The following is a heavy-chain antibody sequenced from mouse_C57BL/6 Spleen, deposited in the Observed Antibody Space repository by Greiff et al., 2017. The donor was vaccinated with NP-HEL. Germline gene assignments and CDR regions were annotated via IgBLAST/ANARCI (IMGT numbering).Heavy chain of an antibody. CDR3: AGVGNYGSSYDEDY. J-gene: IGHJ2*01. CDR2: INPSNGGT. V-gene: IGHV1-53*01. Sequence: QVQLQQPGTELVKPGASVKLSCKASGYTFTSYWMHWVKQRPGQGLEWIGNINPSNGGTNYNEKFKSKATLTVDKSSSTAYMQRSSLTSEDSAVYDDAGVGNYGSSYDEDYWGQGTTLTVSS. D-gene: IGHD1-1*01. CDR1: GYTFTSYW.